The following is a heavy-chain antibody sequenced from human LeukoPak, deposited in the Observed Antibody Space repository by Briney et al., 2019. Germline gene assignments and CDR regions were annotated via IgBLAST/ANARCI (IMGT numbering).Heavy chain of an antibody. D-gene: IGHD6-25*01. CDR1: GFTFSSYA. J-gene: IGHJ4*02. CDR3: ARDRSAVSDY. CDR2: NSGSGGST. Sequence: PGGSLRLSCAASGFTFSSYAMNWVRQAPGKGLEWVSSNSGSGGSTYYADSVKGRFTISRDNSKNTLYLQMNSLRAEDTAVYYCARDRSAVSDYWGQGTLVTVYS. V-gene: IGHV3-23*01.